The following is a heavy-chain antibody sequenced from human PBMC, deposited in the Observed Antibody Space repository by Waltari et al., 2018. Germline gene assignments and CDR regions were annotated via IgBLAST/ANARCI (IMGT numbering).Heavy chain of an antibody. D-gene: IGHD2-21*02. CDR2: INHSGST. Sequence: QVQLQQWGAGLLKPSETLSLTCAVYGGSFSGYYWSWIRQPPGKGLEWIGEINHSGSTNYNPSLKSRVTISVDTSKNQFSLKLSSVTAADTAVYYCARGLHGGNSPFRYWGQGTLVTVSS. CDR1: GGSFSGYY. J-gene: IGHJ4*02. V-gene: IGHV4-34*01. CDR3: ARGLHGGNSPFRY.